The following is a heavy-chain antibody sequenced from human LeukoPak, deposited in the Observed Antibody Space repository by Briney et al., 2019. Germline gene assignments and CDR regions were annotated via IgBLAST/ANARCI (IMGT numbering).Heavy chain of an antibody. D-gene: IGHD5-12*01. V-gene: IGHV1-46*01. J-gene: IGHJ4*02. CDR3: ARDHRYKFARIVATIIFDY. CDR1: GYTFTSYY. Sequence: ASVKVSCKASGYTFTSYYIHWVRQAPGQGLEWMGIINPSGGSTTYAQKFQGRVTMTRDTSISTAYMELSRLRSDDTAVYYCARDHRYKFARIVATIIFDYWGQGTLVTVSS. CDR2: INPSGGST.